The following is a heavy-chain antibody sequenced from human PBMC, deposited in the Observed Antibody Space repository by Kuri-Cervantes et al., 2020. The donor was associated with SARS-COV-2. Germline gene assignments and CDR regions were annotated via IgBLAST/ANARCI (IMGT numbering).Heavy chain of an antibody. CDR3: AKAFYGGNRGGVDH. CDR1: GFTFDDYA. J-gene: IGHJ4*02. CDR2: ISWNSGSI. Sequence: SLKISCAASGFTFDDYAMHWVRQAPGKGLEWVSGISWNSGSIGYADSVKGRFTISRDNAKNSLYLQMNSLRAEDTALYYCAKAFYGGNRGGVDHWGQGTLVTVSS. V-gene: IGHV3-9*01. D-gene: IGHD4-23*01.